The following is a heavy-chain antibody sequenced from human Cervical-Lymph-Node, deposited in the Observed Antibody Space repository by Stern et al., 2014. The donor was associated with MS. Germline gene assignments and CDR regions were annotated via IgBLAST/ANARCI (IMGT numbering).Heavy chain of an antibody. J-gene: IGHJ4*02. V-gene: IGHV4-61*01. CDR1: GGSVSSGSYY. D-gene: IGHD1-26*01. CDR3: ARAEYSGYFDY. Sequence: VQLVESGPGLVKPSETLSLPCTVSGGSVSSGSYYWSWIRQPPGKGLAWIGYIYYSGSTNYNPSLKSRVTISVDTSKNQFSLKLSSVTAADTAVYYCARAEYSGYFDYWGQGTLVTVSS. CDR2: IYYSGST.